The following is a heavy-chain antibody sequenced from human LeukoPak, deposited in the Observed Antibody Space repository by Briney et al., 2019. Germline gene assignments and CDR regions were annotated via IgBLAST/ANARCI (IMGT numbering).Heavy chain of an antibody. J-gene: IGHJ4*02. Sequence: SETLSLTCTVSGGSISSSGYYWGWIRQPPGKGLEWIGEINHSGSTNYNPSLKSRVTISVDTSKNQFSLKLSSVTAADTAVYYCAHVGGGYWGQGTLVTVSS. CDR1: GGSISSSGYY. CDR3: AHVGGGY. D-gene: IGHD3-16*01. CDR2: INHSGST. V-gene: IGHV4-39*07.